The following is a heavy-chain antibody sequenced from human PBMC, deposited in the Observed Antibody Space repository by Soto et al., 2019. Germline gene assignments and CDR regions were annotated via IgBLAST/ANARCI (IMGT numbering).Heavy chain of an antibody. D-gene: IGHD2-15*01. CDR3: ARGRGSFVANDEYFQH. Sequence: GSSVKVSCKASGYTFTGYFMYWVRQAPGQGLEWMGWINPNSGGTKYAQKFQGRVSMTRDTSISSAYMELSRLRSDDTAVYYCARGRGSFVANDEYFQHWGQGTLVTVSS. J-gene: IGHJ1*01. CDR2: INPNSGGT. V-gene: IGHV1-2*02. CDR1: GYTFTGYF.